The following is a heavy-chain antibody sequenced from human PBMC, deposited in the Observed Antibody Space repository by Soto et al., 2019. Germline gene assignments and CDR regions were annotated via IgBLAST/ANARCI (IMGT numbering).Heavy chain of an antibody. Sequence: GPSVKVSCKASGYTFTSYGISWVRQAPGQGPEWMGWISAYNGNTNYAQKLQGRVTMTTDTSTSTAYMELRSLRSDDTAVYYCARLYCISTSCYLGMDVWGQGTTVTVSS. J-gene: IGHJ6*02. V-gene: IGHV1-18*01. CDR3: ARLYCISTSCYLGMDV. CDR1: GYTFTSYG. D-gene: IGHD2-2*01. CDR2: ISAYNGNT.